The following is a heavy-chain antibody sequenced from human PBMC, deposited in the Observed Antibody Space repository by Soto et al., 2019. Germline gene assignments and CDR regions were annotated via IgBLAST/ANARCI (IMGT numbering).Heavy chain of an antibody. V-gene: IGHV3-66*04. D-gene: IGHD5-18*01. Sequence: EVQLVESGGGLVQPGGSLRLSCAASGVTVSSNYMSWVRQAPGKGLEWVSVIYSGGSTYYADSVKGRFTISRDNSTNTLYLQMTSLRAEDTAVYYCARHGYNYGGGYFDYWGQGTLVTVSS. J-gene: IGHJ4*02. CDR3: ARHGYNYGGGYFDY. CDR2: IYSGGST. CDR1: GVTVSSNY.